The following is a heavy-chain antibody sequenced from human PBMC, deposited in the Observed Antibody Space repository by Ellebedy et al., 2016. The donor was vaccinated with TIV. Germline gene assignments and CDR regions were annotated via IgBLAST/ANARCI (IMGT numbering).Heavy chain of an antibody. D-gene: IGHD2-2*01. CDR1: GYTFTNSG. V-gene: IGHV1-18*01. CDR2: ISVYNGNT. CDR3: ARDIVVVPAAMPVGLGY. J-gene: IGHJ4*02. Sequence: AASVKVSCKSSGYTFTNSGISWVRQAPGQGLEWMGWISVYNGNTNYAQKFQGRVTMTTDTSTSTAYIELSRLRSEDTAVYYCARDIVVVPAAMPVGLGYWGQGTLVTVSS.